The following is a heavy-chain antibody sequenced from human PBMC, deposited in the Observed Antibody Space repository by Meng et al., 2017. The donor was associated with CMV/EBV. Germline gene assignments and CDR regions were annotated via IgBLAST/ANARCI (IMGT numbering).Heavy chain of an antibody. Sequence: ASVKVSCKASGYTFTGSYMHWVRQAPGQGLEWMGWINPNSGGTNYAQKFQGRVTMTRDTSISTAYIELSRLRSDDTAVYYCARDEGGYSAETRYDYWGQGTLVTVSS. CDR2: INPNSGGT. D-gene: IGHD5-12*01. CDR1: GYTFTGSY. J-gene: IGHJ4*02. V-gene: IGHV1-2*02. CDR3: ARDEGGYSAETRYDY.